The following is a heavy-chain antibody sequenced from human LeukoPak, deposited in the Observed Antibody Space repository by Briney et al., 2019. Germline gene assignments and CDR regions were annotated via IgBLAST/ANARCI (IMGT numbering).Heavy chain of an antibody. J-gene: IGHJ5*02. D-gene: IGHD3-10*01. CDR1: GFTFSSYG. CDR2: INHSGST. V-gene: IGHV4-34*01. Sequence: GSLRLSCAASGFTFSSYGMNWVRQAPGKGLEWIGEINHSGSTNYNPSLKSRVTISVDTSKNQFSLKLSSVTAADTAVYYCARGSNYYDSGKGWFDPWGQGTLVTVSS. CDR3: ARGSNYYDSGKGWFDP.